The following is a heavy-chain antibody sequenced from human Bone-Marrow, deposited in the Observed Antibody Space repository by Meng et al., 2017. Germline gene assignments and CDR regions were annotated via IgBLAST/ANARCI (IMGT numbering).Heavy chain of an antibody. V-gene: IGHV3-23*01. CDR2: ISVNGDRA. J-gene: IGHJ4*02. D-gene: IGHD1-14*01. CDR3: AKDRVPDGIWSIDY. CDR1: GFAFSSYT. Sequence: GESLKISCVGSGFAFSSYTMSWVRQAPGKGLEWVSGISVNGDRAYYAVSVKGRFTISRDNSKNTLYVRMNSLRAEDTAVYYCAKDRVPDGIWSIDYWGQGTLVTVSS.